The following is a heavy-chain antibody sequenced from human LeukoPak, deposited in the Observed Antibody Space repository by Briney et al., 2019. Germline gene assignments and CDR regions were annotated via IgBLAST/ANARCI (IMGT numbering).Heavy chain of an antibody. CDR3: ARDYLVGAPLDS. D-gene: IGHD1-26*01. CDR1: GVSITNYY. V-gene: IGHV4-4*07. Sequence: PSETLSLTCTVSGVSITNYYWAWIRQPAGKGLGWIGRMYISGSTNYNPSLKSRVTISIDKTKNQFSLKLRSVTAADTAVYYCARDYLVGAPLDSWGQGTLVTVSS. J-gene: IGHJ4*02. CDR2: MYISGST.